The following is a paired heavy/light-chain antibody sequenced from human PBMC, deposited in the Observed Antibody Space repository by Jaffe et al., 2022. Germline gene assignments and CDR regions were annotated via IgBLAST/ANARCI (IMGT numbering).Heavy chain of an antibody. CDR2: VYYSGST. CDR1: GGSISTSNCY. Sequence: QLQLQESGPGLVKPSETLSLNCTVSGGSISTSNCYWDWIRQPPGKRPEWIGSVYYSGSTYYNPSLKSRVTISVDTSKNQFSLKVSSVTATDTGVYYCATHGTQWLRSALDVWGKGTTVTVSS. J-gene: IGHJ6*04. CDR3: ATHGTQWLRSALDV. D-gene: IGHD5-12*01. V-gene: IGHV4-39*01.
Light chain of an antibody. CDR1: QSVSSNF. CDR3: QQYNISPFT. V-gene: IGKV3-20*01. CDR2: GTS. J-gene: IGKJ5*01. Sequence: EIVLTQSPGTLSLSPGERATLSCRASQSVSSNFLGWYQQKPGQAPRLLIYGTSSRATGIPDRFSGSGSGTDFTLTISRLEPEDFAVYYCQQYNISPFTFGQGTRLDIK.